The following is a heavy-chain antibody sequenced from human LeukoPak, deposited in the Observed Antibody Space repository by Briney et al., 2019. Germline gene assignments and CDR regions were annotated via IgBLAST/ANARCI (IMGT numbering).Heavy chain of an antibody. CDR2: LAYDGTNE. D-gene: IGHD3-10*01. Sequence: GQSLRLSCAASGFSFNNYAMHWVRQAPGKGLDWVALLAYDGTNEYYSGSVKGRFSISRDNYKNTVDLQMNSLTVDDTAVYYCARGGPLGDTNRFDFWGQGSLVTVSS. J-gene: IGHJ4*02. CDR1: GFSFNNYA. V-gene: IGHV3-30*04. CDR3: ARGGPLGDTNRFDF.